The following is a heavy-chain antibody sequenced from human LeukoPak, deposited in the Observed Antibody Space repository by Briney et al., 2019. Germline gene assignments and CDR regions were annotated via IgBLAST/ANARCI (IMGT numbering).Heavy chain of an antibody. J-gene: IGHJ4*02. V-gene: IGHV3-7*01. CDR1: GSTFSSFW. CDR2: IKQDGSEK. Sequence: GGSLRLSCAASGSTFSSFWMTWVRQAPGKGLEWVANIKQDGSEKYYVDSVRGRFTISRDNATNSLYLQMNSLRAEDTAVYYCARDLNYFDYWGQGTLVTVSS. CDR3: ARDLNYFDY.